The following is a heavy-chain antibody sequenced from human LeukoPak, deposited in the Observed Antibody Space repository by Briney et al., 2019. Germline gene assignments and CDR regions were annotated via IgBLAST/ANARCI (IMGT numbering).Heavy chain of an antibody. CDR2: IRNKAKSYTT. CDR3: AKMSQYDSSGYYRWRGIDY. Sequence: GGSLRLSCAASGFTFSDYYMDWVRQAPGKGLEWVGRIRNKAKSYTTEYAASVKGRFTVSRDDSKNSLYLQMNSLRTEDTAVYYCAKMSQYDSSGYYRWRGIDYWGQGTLVTVSS. D-gene: IGHD3-22*01. V-gene: IGHV3-72*01. CDR1: GFTFSDYY. J-gene: IGHJ4*02.